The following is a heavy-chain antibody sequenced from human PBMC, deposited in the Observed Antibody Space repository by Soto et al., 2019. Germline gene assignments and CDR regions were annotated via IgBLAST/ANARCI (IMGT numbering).Heavy chain of an antibody. J-gene: IGHJ4*02. V-gene: IGHV4-30-2*01. D-gene: IGHD2-15*01. CDR2: VYHTGNT. CDR1: GGSITSGGYS. Sequence: SETLSLTCAVSGGSITSGGYSWSWIRQPPGKGLEWIGYVYHTGNTYYNPSLESRVNILIDRSKNQFSLQLASVTAADTAVYYCARFRETDVLDYWGQGTLVTVSS. CDR3: ARFRETDVLDY.